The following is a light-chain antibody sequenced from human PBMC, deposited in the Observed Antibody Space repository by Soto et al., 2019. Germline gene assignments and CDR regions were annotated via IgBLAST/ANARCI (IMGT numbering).Light chain of an antibody. CDR1: QSVSSY. Sequence: EIVLTRSPATLSLSPGERATLSCRASQSVSSYLAWYQQKPGQAPRLLIYDASNRATGIPARFSGSGSGTDFTLTISSLEPEDFAVYYCQQRSNWPPAFGQGTKLEIK. CDR2: DAS. V-gene: IGKV3-11*01. J-gene: IGKJ2*01. CDR3: QQRSNWPPA.